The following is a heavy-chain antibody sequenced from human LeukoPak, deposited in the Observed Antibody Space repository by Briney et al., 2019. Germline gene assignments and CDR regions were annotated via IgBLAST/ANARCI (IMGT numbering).Heavy chain of an antibody. J-gene: IGHJ4*02. CDR3: ARGGFMITFGGVISKGPNY. CDR1: GVSIRSYY. D-gene: IGHD3-16*02. Sequence: PSETLSLTCTVSGVSIRSYYWSWIRQPPGKGLEWIGCVYNTGSTNYNPSLKRRVTISVDTSKNQFSLKLSSVTAADTAVYYCARGGFMITFGGVISKGPNYWGQGTLVTVSS. CDR2: VYNTGST. V-gene: IGHV4-59*12.